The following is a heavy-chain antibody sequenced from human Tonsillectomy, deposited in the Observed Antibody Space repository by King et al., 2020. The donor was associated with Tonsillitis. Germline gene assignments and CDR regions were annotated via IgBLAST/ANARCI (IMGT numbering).Heavy chain of an antibody. CDR1: GFSFSNAW. D-gene: IGHD2-2*01. J-gene: IGHJ4*02. CDR2: IKSKTDGGTI. CDR3: TTDRALVIPDVLFY. Sequence: VQLVESGGGLVKPGGSLSLSCAVSGFSFSNAWMNWVRQAPGKGLEWVGRIKSKTDGGTIDYAAYVKGRFTISRDDSKNTLYLQMNSLKPEDTAVYYCTTDRALVIPDVLFYWGQGTLVTVSS. V-gene: IGHV3-15*01.